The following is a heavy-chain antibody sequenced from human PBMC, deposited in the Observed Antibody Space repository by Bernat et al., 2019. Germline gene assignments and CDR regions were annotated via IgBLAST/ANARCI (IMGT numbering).Heavy chain of an antibody. CDR3: AGGGGRVSGILAAGTEYFQH. CDR1: GYTFTNYY. D-gene: IGHD6-13*01. CDR2: MNPSGDST. J-gene: IGHJ1*01. Sequence: QVQLVQSGAEVKKPGASVKVSCKASGYTFTNYYIHWVRQAPGQGPEWMGIMNPSGDSTSYAQKVQGRVTVTRDTSTSTVYMELSSLRSEDTAVYYCAGGGGRVSGILAAGTEYFQHWGQGTLVTVSS. V-gene: IGHV1-46*03.